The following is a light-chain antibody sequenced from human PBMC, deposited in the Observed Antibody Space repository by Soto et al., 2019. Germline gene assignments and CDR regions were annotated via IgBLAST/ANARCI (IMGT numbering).Light chain of an antibody. CDR2: EVS. CDR3: SSYTSSSRYV. J-gene: IGLJ1*01. CDR1: SSDVGGYNY. V-gene: IGLV2-14*01. Sequence: QSALTQPASVSGSPGQSITISCTGTSSDVGGYNYVSWYQQHPGKDPKLMIYEVSTRPSGVSNRFSGSKSGNTASLTISGLQAEDEADYYCSSYTSSSRYVFGTGTKLTVL.